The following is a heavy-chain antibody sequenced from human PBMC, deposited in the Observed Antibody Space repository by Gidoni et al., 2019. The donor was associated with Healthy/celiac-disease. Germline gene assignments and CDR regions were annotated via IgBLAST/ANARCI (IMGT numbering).Heavy chain of an antibody. CDR1: GFSLSTSGVG. CDR3: AHRVAVLGYYDSGNAFDI. CDR2: IYWNDDK. J-gene: IGHJ3*02. V-gene: IGHV2-5*01. Sequence: QITLKESGPTLVKPTQTLTLTCTFSGFSLSTSGVGVGWIRQPPGKALEWLALIYWNDDKRYSPSLKSRLTITKDTSKNQVVLTMTNMDPVDTATYYCAHRVAVLGYYDSGNAFDIWGQGTMVTVSS. D-gene: IGHD3-22*01.